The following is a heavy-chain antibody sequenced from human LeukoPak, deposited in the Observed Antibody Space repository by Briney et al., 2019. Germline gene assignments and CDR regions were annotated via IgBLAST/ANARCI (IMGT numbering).Heavy chain of an antibody. CDR2: IWHDGSNK. J-gene: IGHJ6*02. Sequence: GRSLRLSCAASGFTFSSYGMRWVRQAPGKGLEWVAVIWHDGSNKYYADSVKGRFTISRDNSKNTLYLQMNSLRAEDTAAYYCARGGAMVRGAKTHYYYGMDVWGQGTTVTVSS. V-gene: IGHV3-33*01. CDR1: GFTFSSYG. CDR3: ARGGAMVRGAKTHYYYGMDV. D-gene: IGHD3-10*01.